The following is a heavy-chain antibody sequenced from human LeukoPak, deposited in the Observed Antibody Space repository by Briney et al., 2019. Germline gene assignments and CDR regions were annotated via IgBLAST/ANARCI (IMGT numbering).Heavy chain of an antibody. Sequence: GGSLRLSCAASGFTFSSYSMNWVRQAPGKGLEWVSSISSSSSYIYYADSVKGRFTISRDNAKNSLYLQMNSLRAEDKAVYYCARAHHSGLLWFGESPHDAFDIWGQGKMVTVSS. CDR2: ISSSSSYI. CDR1: GFTFSSYS. CDR3: ARAHHSGLLWFGESPHDAFDI. D-gene: IGHD3-10*01. V-gene: IGHV3-21*01. J-gene: IGHJ3*02.